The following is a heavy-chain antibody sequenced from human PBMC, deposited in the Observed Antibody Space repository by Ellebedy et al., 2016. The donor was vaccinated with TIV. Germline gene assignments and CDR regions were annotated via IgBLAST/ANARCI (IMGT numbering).Heavy chain of an antibody. D-gene: IGHD1-1*01. J-gene: IGHJ4*02. V-gene: IGHV4-59*01. CDR2: IYASGST. Sequence: MPSETLSLTCTVSGCSISSYYWSWIRQPPGKGLEWIGYIYASGSTNYNPSLKSRVTISVDTSKNQFSLKLTSVTAADTAVYYCARGYNWKALDYWGQGTLVAVSS. CDR3: ARGYNWKALDY. CDR1: GCSISSYY.